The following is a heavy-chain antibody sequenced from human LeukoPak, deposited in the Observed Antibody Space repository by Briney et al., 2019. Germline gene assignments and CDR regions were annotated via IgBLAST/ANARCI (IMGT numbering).Heavy chain of an antibody. Sequence: GASVKVSCKASGYTFTSYYMHWVRQAPGQGLEWMGTINPSGGSTGYAQKFQGRVTMTRDTSTSTVYMELSSLRSEDTAVYYCARDVPDYYDSSGYYGGGAYYFDYWGQGTLATVSS. CDR3: ARDVPDYYDSSGYYGGGAYYFDY. CDR1: GYTFTSYY. D-gene: IGHD3-22*01. CDR2: INPSGGST. V-gene: IGHV1-46*01. J-gene: IGHJ4*02.